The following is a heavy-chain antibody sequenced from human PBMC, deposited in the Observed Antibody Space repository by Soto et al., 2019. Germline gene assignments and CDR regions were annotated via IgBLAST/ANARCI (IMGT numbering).Heavy chain of an antibody. J-gene: IGHJ3*02. D-gene: IGHD6-6*01. CDR1: GGSINSGSYY. Sequence: PLETLSLTCTVSGGSINSGSYYWGWIRQSPGKGLEWIGSIYHSGSTYYNPSLKSRVTISVDTSKNQFSLKLSSVTAADTAVYYCARPLASSSVNVAFYIWGQGTMVTVSS. CDR3: ARPLASSSVNVAFYI. V-gene: IGHV4-39*01. CDR2: IYHSGST.